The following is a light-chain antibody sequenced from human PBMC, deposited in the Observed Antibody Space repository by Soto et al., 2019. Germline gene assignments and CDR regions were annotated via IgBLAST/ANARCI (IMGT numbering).Light chain of an antibody. CDR3: QQYGSSPRVT. CDR1: QRVSSSY. V-gene: IGKV3-20*01. Sequence: EIVLTQSPGTLSLSPGERATLSCRASQRVSSSYLAWYQQKPGQAPRLLIYGASSRATGIPDRFSGSGSGTDFTLTISRLEPEDFAVYYCQQYGSSPRVTFGPGTKVDIK. CDR2: GAS. J-gene: IGKJ3*01.